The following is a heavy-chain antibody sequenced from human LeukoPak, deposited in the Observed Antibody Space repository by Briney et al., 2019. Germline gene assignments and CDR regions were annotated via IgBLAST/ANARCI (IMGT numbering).Heavy chain of an antibody. Sequence: GGSLRLSCAASGFTFSSYSMNWVRQAPGKGLEWVSSISSSSSYIYYADSVKGRFTISRDNAKNSLYPQMNSLSAEDTAVYYCAREGGDIVVPAAPFDYWGQGTLVTVSS. V-gene: IGHV3-21*01. J-gene: IGHJ4*02. CDR1: GFTFSSYS. D-gene: IGHD2-2*01. CDR2: ISSSSSYI. CDR3: AREGGDIVVPAAPFDY.